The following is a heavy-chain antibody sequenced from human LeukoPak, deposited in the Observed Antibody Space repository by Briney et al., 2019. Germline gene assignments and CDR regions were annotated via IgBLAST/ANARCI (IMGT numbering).Heavy chain of an antibody. V-gene: IGHV3-53*01. J-gene: IGHJ4*02. D-gene: IGHD3-16*01. CDR3: ARIRFGELFVDY. CDR2: IYSGGNT. Sequence: GALRLSCAASGFTVSSNYMSWVRQAPGKGLEWVSLIYSGGNTYYADSVKGRFTISRDNSKNTLYLQMNSLRAEDTAVYYCARIRFGELFVDYWGQGTLVTVSS. CDR1: GFTVSSNY.